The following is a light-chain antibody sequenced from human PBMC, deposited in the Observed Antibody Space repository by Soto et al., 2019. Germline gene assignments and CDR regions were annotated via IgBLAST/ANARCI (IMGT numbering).Light chain of an antibody. V-gene: IGKV3-11*01. J-gene: IGKJ3*01. CDR2: DAS. CDR1: QSIRNH. Sequence: EIVLTQSPATLSLSPGQRATLSCRASQSIRNHLAWYQQRVGQAPRLLIYDASKRATGIPARFSRSGSGADFTLTINSLEPEDFAVYYCHQRNNWPFAFGPGTKVEFK. CDR3: HQRNNWPFA.